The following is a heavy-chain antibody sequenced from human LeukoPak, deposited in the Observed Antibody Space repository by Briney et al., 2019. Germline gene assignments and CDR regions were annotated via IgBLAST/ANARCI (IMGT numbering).Heavy chain of an antibody. D-gene: IGHD3-10*01. Sequence: GGSLRLSCAASGFTFSSYWMHWVRQAPGKGLVWVSRINSDGSSTSYADSVKGRFTISRHNSKNTLYLQMNSLRAEDTAVYYCAREDGSGSYYGYWGQGTLVTVSS. CDR3: AREDGSGSYYGY. V-gene: IGHV3-74*01. CDR1: GFTFSSYW. J-gene: IGHJ4*02. CDR2: INSDGSST.